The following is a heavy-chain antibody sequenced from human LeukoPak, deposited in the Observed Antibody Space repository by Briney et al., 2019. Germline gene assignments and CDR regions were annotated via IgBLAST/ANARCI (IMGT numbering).Heavy chain of an antibody. CDR3: ARGGDYVWGTMGG. CDR1: GFTVSSNY. D-gene: IGHD3-16*01. CDR2: IYSGGST. V-gene: IGHV3-53*01. J-gene: IGHJ4*02. Sequence: PGGSLRLSCAASGFTVSSNYMSWVRQAPGKGLEWASVIYSGGSTYYADSVKGRFTISRDNSKNRLYLQMNSMRAEDTAVYYCARGGDYVWGTMGGWGQGTLVTVSS.